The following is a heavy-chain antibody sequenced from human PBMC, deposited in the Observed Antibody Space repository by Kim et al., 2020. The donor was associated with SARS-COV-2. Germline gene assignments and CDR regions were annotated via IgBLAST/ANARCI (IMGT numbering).Heavy chain of an antibody. CDR2: ISWNSGSL. V-gene: IGHV3-9*01. CDR1: GFTFDDYA. CDR3: AKDSNYYDSSGYYYVGGMDV. D-gene: IGHD3-22*01. Sequence: GGSLILSCAASGFTFDDYAMHWVRQAPGKGLEWVSGISWNSGSLGYADSVKGRFTISRDNAKNSLYLQMNSLRAEDTALYYCAKDSNYYDSSGYYYVGGMDVWGQATTVTVSS. J-gene: IGHJ6*02.